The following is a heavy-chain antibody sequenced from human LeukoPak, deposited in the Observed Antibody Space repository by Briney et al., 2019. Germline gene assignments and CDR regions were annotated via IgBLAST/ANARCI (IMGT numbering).Heavy chain of an antibody. Sequence: ASVKVSCTASGYSFTSYGISWVRQAPGQGLERMGWISAYNGNTNYAQKLQGRVTMTTDTSTSTAYMELRSLRSDDTAVYYCEREQYDILTGWSSDYWGQGTLVTVSS. CDR2: ISAYNGNT. J-gene: IGHJ4*02. CDR1: GYSFTSYG. D-gene: IGHD3-9*01. CDR3: EREQYDILTGWSSDY. V-gene: IGHV1-18*04.